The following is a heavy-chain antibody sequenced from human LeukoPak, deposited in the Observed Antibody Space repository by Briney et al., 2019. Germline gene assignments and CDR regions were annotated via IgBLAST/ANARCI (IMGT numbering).Heavy chain of an antibody. D-gene: IGHD2-15*01. CDR2: ISAYNGNT. CDR1: GYTFTSYG. CDR3: ATGPPNCSGGTCYPQLDY. V-gene: IGHV1-18*01. Sequence: ASVKVSCKASGYTFTSYGISWVRQAPGQGLEWMGWISAYNGNTNYAQKLQGRVTMTTDTSTSTAYLELSSLRSEDTAVYYCATGPPNCSGGTCYPQLDYWGQGTLVTVSS. J-gene: IGHJ4*02.